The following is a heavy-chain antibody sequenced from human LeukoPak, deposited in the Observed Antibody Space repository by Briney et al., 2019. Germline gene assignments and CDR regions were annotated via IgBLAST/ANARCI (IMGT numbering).Heavy chain of an antibody. CDR2: INPNSGGT. CDR1: GYTFTGYY. J-gene: IGHJ5*02. V-gene: IGHV1-2*02. D-gene: IGHD3-10*01. Sequence: GASVKLSCKASGYTFTGYYIHWVRQALGQGLECMGWINPNSGGTNYAQKFQGRVTMTRDTSISTAYMELSRLRSDDTAVYYCARGGSGSYFSWLDPWGQGTLVTVSS. CDR3: ARGGSGSYFSWLDP.